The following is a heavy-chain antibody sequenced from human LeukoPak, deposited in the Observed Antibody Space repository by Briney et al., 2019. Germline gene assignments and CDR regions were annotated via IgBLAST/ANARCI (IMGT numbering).Heavy chain of an antibody. CDR2: ISGSGGST. CDR1: GFTFSSYA. V-gene: IGHV3-23*01. CDR3: AKGDYGDYADAIVI. J-gene: IGHJ3*02. Sequence: GGSLRLSCAASGFTFSSYAMSWVRQAPGKGLEWVSAISGSGGSTYYADSGKGRFTSSRDNSKNTLYLQMNSLRAEDTAVYCCAKGDYGDYADAIVIWGQGTMAALSS. D-gene: IGHD4-17*01.